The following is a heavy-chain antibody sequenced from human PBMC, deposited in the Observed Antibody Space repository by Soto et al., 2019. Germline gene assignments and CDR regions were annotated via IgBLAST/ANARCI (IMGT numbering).Heavy chain of an antibody. D-gene: IGHD3-3*01. CDR3: ASDSPTVRYYYGMDV. CDR2: IDPSDSYT. Sequence: GESLKISCKGSGYSFTSYWISWVRQMPGKGLEWMGRIDPSDSYTNYSPSFQGHVAISADKSISTAYLQWSSLKASDTAMYYCASDSPTVRYYYGMDVWGQGTTVTVSS. V-gene: IGHV5-10-1*01. J-gene: IGHJ6*02. CDR1: GYSFTSYW.